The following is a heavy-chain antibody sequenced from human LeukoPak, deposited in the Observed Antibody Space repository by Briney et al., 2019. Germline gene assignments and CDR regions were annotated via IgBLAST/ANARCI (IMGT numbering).Heavy chain of an antibody. CDR2: ISAYDGNT. Sequence: GASVRVSCKASGLTLTNYGFTWVRQAPGQGLEWTGWISAYDGNTNYAQTVRDRVTMTTDTSTSTAYMELRSLRSDDTAVYYCARDDKSSAYEPDYWGQGTLVTVSS. CDR1: GLTLTNYG. V-gene: IGHV1-18*01. CDR3: ARDDKSSAYEPDY. D-gene: IGHD5-12*01. J-gene: IGHJ4*02.